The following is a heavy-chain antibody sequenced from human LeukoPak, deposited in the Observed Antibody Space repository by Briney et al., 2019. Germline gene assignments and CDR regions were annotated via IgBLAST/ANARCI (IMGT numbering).Heavy chain of an antibody. CDR3: ARGIGVVVPAATYYYYMDV. V-gene: IGHV1-8*02. Sequence: ASVKVSCKASGYTFTGYYMHWVRQAPGQGLERMGWMNPNSGNTGYAQKFQGRVTMTGNTSISTAYMELSSLRSEDTAVYYCARGIGVVVPAATYYYYMDVWGKGTTVTISS. J-gene: IGHJ6*03. CDR1: GYTFTGYY. D-gene: IGHD2-2*01. CDR2: MNPNSGNT.